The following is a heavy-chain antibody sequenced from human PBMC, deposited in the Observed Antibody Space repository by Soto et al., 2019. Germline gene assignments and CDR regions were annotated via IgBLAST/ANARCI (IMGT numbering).Heavy chain of an antibody. CDR3: AREMNVDTAMVVVGHLDY. Sequence: SVKVSCKASGGTFSSYAISWVRQAPGQGLEWMGGIIPIFGTANYAQKFQGRVTTTADESTSTAYMELSSLRSEDTAVYYCAREMNVDTAMVVVGHLDYWGQGTLVTVSS. CDR1: GGTFSSYA. CDR2: IIPIFGTA. J-gene: IGHJ4*02. D-gene: IGHD5-18*01. V-gene: IGHV1-69*13.